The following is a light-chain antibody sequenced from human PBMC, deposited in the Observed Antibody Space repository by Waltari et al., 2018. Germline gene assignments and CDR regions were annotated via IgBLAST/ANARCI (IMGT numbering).Light chain of an antibody. CDR3: QQSHTVPYT. J-gene: IGKJ2*01. Sequence: DIQMTQSPSSLSASAGDRVTITCRASQNIRNYLNWYQQRPGKAPKLLIYSASSLQSGVPPRFSGSGSGTDFTLTISSLQPEDSATYYCQQSHTVPYTFGQGTKLEI. CDR1: QNIRNY. V-gene: IGKV1-39*01. CDR2: SAS.